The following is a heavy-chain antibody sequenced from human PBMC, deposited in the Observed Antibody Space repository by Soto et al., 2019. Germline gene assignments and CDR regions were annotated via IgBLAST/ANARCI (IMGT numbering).Heavy chain of an antibody. CDR1: GYTFTSYY. V-gene: IGHV1-46*01. CDR2: INPSGGST. Sequence: ASVKVSCKASGYTFTSYYMHRLRQAPGPGLEWMGIINPSGGSTSYAQKFQGRVTMTRDTSTSTVYMELSSLRSEDTAVYYCARSASGGYHPNDYYYMDVRGIGTTVTLSS. D-gene: IGHD3-22*01. CDR3: ARSASGGYHPNDYYYMDV. J-gene: IGHJ6*03.